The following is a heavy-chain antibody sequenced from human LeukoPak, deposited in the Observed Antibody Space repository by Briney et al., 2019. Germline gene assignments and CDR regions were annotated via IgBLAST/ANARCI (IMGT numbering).Heavy chain of an antibody. V-gene: IGHV3-23*01. D-gene: IGHD6-13*01. CDR3: TKDSAAYSNSLNFES. CDR2: ISGSGVTT. Sequence: GGSLRLSCAASGFTFSSYAMRWVRQAPGNGLEWVSGISGSGVTTYYADSVKGRFTISRDNSKDTLFLQMNSLRGDDTAVYYCTKDSAAYSNSLNFESWGQGTLVTVS. J-gene: IGHJ5*01. CDR1: GFTFSSYA.